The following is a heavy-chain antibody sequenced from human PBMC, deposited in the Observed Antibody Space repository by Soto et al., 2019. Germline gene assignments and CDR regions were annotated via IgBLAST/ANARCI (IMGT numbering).Heavy chain of an antibody. D-gene: IGHD2-2*01. J-gene: IGHJ6*02. Sequence: ASVKVSCQASGYTFTSYGISWVRQAPGQGLEWMGWISAYNGNTNYAQKLQGRVTMTTDTSTSTAYMELRSLRSDDTAVYYCAREGYCSSTSCWDYYYYGMDVWGQGTTVTVSS. CDR2: ISAYNGNT. CDR1: GYTFTSYG. CDR3: AREGYCSSTSCWDYYYYGMDV. V-gene: IGHV1-18*04.